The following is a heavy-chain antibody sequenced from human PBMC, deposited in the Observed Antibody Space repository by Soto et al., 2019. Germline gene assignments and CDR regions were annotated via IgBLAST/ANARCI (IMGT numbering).Heavy chain of an antibody. V-gene: IGHV3-53*04. CDR2: IYSGGST. Sequence: EVQLVESGGGLVQPGGSLRLSCAASEFTVTSNYMSWVRQAPGKGLEWVSVIYSGGSTYYADFVKGRFTISRDNSKNTVYLQMNSLRAEDTAVYYCARATSCTGGNCLLDYWGQGTLVNVSS. CDR3: ARATSCTGGNCLLDY. D-gene: IGHD2-15*01. J-gene: IGHJ4*02. CDR1: EFTVTSNY.